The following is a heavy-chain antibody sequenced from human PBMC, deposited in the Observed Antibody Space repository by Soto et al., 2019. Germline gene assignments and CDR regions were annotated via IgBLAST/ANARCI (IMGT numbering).Heavy chain of an antibody. CDR2: IWYDGSNK. J-gene: IGHJ5*02. V-gene: IGHV3-33*01. CDR3: ARDGGYCSSTSCYDSLGDWFDP. CDR1: GFTFSSYG. D-gene: IGHD2-2*01. Sequence: QVQLVESGGGVVQPGRSLRLSCAASGFTFSSYGKHWVRQAPGKGLEWVAVIWYDGSNKYYADSVKGRFTISRDNSKNTLYLQMNSLRAEDTAVYYCARDGGYCSSTSCYDSLGDWFDPWGQGTLVTVSS.